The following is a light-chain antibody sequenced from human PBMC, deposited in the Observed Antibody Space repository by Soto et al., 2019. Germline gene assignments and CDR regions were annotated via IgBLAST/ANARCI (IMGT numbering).Light chain of an antibody. V-gene: IGKV1-6*01. Sequence: AIQMTQSPSSLSASVGDRVTIACRASQGIRNDLVWYQQKPGKAPNLLIYAASSLQSGVSSRFSCSGSGTDFTLTISSLQPEDFATYYCLQHYNYPRTFGQGTKVEIK. CDR3: LQHYNYPRT. J-gene: IGKJ1*01. CDR2: AAS. CDR1: QGIRND.